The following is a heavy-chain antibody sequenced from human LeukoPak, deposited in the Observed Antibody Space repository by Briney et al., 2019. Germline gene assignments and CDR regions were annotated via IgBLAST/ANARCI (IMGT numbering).Heavy chain of an antibody. CDR1: GYKFTDLS. D-gene: IGHD6-19*01. Sequence: ASVKVSCKVSGYKFTDLSIHWVRQAPGKGLEWMGGFDPEHNKIIYAQNFRGRVTMSEDTSTDTAYMKLSSLRLDDTAVYYCARVRAVAGLFDPWGQGTLVTVSS. V-gene: IGHV1-24*01. CDR3: ARVRAVAGLFDP. J-gene: IGHJ5*02. CDR2: FDPEHNKI.